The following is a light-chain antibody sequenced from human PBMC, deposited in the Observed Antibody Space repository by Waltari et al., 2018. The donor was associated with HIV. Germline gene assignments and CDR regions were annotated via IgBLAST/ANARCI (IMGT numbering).Light chain of an antibody. CDR3: SSYAGPNHLL. CDR1: SRAVGAYHF. CDR2: GVT. Sequence: QSALTQPPSASGSPGQSVPFSCTGTSRAVGAYHFVSWYQQHPGQAPKLIIYGVTQRPSGVPDRFSGSKSGNTASLTVSGLQADDEADYYCSSYAGPNHLLFGGGTRLTVL. V-gene: IGLV2-8*01. J-gene: IGLJ2*01.